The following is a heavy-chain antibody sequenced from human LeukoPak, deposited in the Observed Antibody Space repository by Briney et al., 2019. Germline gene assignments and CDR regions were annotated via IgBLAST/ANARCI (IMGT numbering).Heavy chain of an antibody. J-gene: IGHJ4*02. CDR3: VRDETLWTLDW. CDR1: GFTFSGHW. Sequence: GGSLRLSCAASGFTFSGHWIHWVRQAPGMGLVWVSRINEEGGDSMYEESVKGRFTISRDNAKNTVYLQMNSLRVEDTAVYYCVRDETLWTLDWWGQGTLVSVSS. CDR2: INEEGGDS. D-gene: IGHD1-1*01. V-gene: IGHV3-74*03.